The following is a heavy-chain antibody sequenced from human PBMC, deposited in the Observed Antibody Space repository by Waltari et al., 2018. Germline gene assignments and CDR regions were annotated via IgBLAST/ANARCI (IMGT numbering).Heavy chain of an antibody. J-gene: IGHJ6*02. Sequence: QVQLVQSGAEVKKPGASGKVSCKASGYPSTGSYIHRFAQAPGQGLEWMGWINPNSGGTNYEQKFKGRVTMTRDTSISTAYMEMSRLRSDDTAVYYCARGGEKLTYYYGMDVWGQGTTVTVSS. CDR1: GYPSTGSY. CDR3: ARGGEKLTYYYGMDV. CDR2: INPNSGGT. D-gene: IGHD3-10*01. V-gene: IGHV1-2*02.